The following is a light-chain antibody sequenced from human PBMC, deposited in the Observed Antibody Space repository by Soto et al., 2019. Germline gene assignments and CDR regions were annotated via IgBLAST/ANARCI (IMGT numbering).Light chain of an antibody. CDR3: QQYYSNPWT. J-gene: IGKJ1*01. Sequence: DVVMTQSPDSLAVSLGERVTINCKSSQSVLYSSNNKNYLAWFQQKPGQPPKLLIYWASTRESGVPDRFSGSGSGTDFTLTISSLQAADVAVYPCQQYYSNPWTFGQGTRVEIK. V-gene: IGKV4-1*01. CDR1: QSVLYSSNNKNY. CDR2: WAS.